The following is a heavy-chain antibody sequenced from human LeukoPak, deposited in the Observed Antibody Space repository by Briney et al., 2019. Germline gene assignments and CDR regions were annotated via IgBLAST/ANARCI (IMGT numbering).Heavy chain of an antibody. Sequence: SETLSLTCAVYGGSFNGYYWSWIRQPPGKGLEWIGEINHSGSTNYNPSLKSRVTISVDTSKNQFSLKLSSVTAADTAVYYCARGTPERWFDPWGQGTLVTVSS. D-gene: IGHD5-24*01. CDR3: ARGTPERWFDP. J-gene: IGHJ5*02. CDR1: GGSFNGYY. CDR2: INHSGST. V-gene: IGHV4-34*01.